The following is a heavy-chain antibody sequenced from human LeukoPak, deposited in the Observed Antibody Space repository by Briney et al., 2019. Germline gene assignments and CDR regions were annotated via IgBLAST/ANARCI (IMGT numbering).Heavy chain of an antibody. CDR1: GFTVSSNY. Sequence: GGSLRLSCAASGFTVSSNYMSWVRQAPGKGLEWVSVIYSGGSTYYADSVKGRFTISRDNSKNTLYLQMNSLRAEDTAVYYCAGDCLRYCTNEVDYWGQGTLVTVSS. D-gene: IGHD2-8*01. V-gene: IGHV3-66*02. CDR2: IYSGGST. CDR3: AGDCLRYCTNEVDY. J-gene: IGHJ4*02.